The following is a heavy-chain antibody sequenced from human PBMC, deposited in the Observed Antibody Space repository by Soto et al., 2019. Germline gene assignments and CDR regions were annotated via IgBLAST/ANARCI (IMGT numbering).Heavy chain of an antibody. D-gene: IGHD3-3*01. CDR3: AKDLRPDGRYDLDY. V-gene: IGHV3-23*01. CDR2: ISGSGGST. Sequence: GGSLRLSCAASGFTFSSYAMSWVRQAPGKGLEWVSAISGSGGSTYYADSVKGRFTISRDNSNHILYLQLSSLRVEDTAIYYCAKDLRPDGRYDLDYWGQGTPVTVSS. CDR1: GFTFSSYA. J-gene: IGHJ4*02.